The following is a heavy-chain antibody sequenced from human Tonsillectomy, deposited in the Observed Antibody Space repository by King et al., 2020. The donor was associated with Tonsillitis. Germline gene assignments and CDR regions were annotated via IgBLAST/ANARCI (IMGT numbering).Heavy chain of an antibody. Sequence: QVQLQESGPGLVKPSETLSLACTVSGGSISSYFWGWMRQPPGKGLEWIGYIYYSGSTHYNPSLKSRVTISGDTSKNQFSLKLSSVTAADTAVYYCVRGEGIDMAANMGWFDPWGQGTLVTVSS. CDR2: IYYSGST. V-gene: IGHV4-59*01. CDR3: VRGEGIDMAANMGWFDP. D-gene: IGHD5-24*01. J-gene: IGHJ5*02. CDR1: GGSISSYF.